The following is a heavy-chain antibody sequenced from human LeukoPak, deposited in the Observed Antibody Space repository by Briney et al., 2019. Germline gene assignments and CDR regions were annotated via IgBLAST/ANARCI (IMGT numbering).Heavy chain of an antibody. V-gene: IGHV4-39*01. D-gene: IGHD4-17*01. CDR3: ARYGHHGDQRWYFDL. CDR2: IYYSGST. Sequence: SETLSLTCTVSGGSISSSSYYWGWIRQPPGKGLEWIGSIYYSGSTYYNPSLKSRVTISVDTSKNQFSLKLSSVTAADTAVYYCARYGHHGDQRWYFDLWGRGTLVTVSS. CDR1: GGSISSSSYY. J-gene: IGHJ2*01.